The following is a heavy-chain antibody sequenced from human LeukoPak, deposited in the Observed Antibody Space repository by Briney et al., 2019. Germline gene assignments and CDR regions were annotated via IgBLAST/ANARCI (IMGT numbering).Heavy chain of an antibody. V-gene: IGHV4-59*01. CDR3: ARGAPRGARFGMDV. CDR2: ICYSGSA. J-gene: IGHJ6*02. CDR1: GGSISRYY. Sequence: SETLSLTCTVSGGSISRYYWSWIRQPPGKGLEWIGYICYSGSANYNPSLKGRVTISVDTSKNQFSLKLSSVTAADTAVYYCARGAPRGARFGMDVWGQGTTVTVSS. D-gene: IGHD4/OR15-4a*01.